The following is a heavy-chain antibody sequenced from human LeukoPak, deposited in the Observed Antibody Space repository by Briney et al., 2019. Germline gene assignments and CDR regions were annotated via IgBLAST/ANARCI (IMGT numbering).Heavy chain of an antibody. CDR3: AKDQGLLVVAGRFGY. J-gene: IGHJ4*02. Sequence: GGSLRLSCAASGFAFSTYGMHWVRQAPGKGLEWVAVTSSDGSSINYADSVKGRFTISRDNSKNTLYLQMNSLRPEDTAVYYCAKDQGLLVVAGRFGYWGQGTLVTVSS. D-gene: IGHD6-19*01. V-gene: IGHV3-30*18. CDR1: GFAFSTYG. CDR2: TSSDGSSI.